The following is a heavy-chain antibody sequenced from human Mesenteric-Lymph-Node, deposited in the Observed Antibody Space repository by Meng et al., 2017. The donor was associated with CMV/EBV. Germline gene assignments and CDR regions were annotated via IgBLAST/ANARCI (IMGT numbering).Heavy chain of an antibody. Sequence: GGSLRLSCAASGFTLNSYVMHWVRQAPGKGLEWLAVVSYDGSNKYYADSVKGRFTISRDNSNNTLYLRMSSLRAEDTAVYYCARVDRSSDAFDIWGQGTMVTVSS. CDR3: ARVDRSSDAFDI. D-gene: IGHD6-6*01. J-gene: IGHJ3*02. CDR2: VSYDGSNK. CDR1: GFTLNSYV. V-gene: IGHV3-30-3*01.